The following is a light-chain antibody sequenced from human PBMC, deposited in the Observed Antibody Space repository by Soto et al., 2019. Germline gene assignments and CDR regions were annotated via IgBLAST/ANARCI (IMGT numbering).Light chain of an antibody. J-gene: IGLJ2*01. CDR2: LNSDGSH. Sequence: QSVLTQSPAASDSLGASVKLTCILSSGHSSYAIAWHQQQPEKGPRFLMKLNSDGSHTRGGGIPDRFSGSTSGAERYLTISSLQSEDEADYYCQTWGTGIRVFGGGTKLTVL. CDR3: QTWGTGIRV. V-gene: IGLV4-69*01. CDR1: SGHSSYA.